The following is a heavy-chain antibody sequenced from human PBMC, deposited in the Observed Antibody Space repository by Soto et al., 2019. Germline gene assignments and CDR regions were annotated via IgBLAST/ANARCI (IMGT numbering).Heavy chain of an antibody. CDR3: ARSTPGSPFDI. V-gene: IGHV3-21*06. D-gene: IGHD3-10*01. CDR2: ISAGSRSI. CDR1: GFSFNSYT. J-gene: IGHJ3*02. Sequence: EVQLVESGGGLVKPGGSLRLSCAASGFSFNSYTMNWVRQTPGKGLEWVASISAGSRSIYYADSLKGRSIVSRDNAKSSLYLQVNSLRAEDTAVYYCARSTPGSPFDIWGQGTMVTVSS.